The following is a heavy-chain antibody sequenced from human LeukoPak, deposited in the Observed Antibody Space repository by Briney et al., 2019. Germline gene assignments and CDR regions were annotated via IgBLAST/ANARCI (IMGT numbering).Heavy chain of an antibody. J-gene: IGHJ6*02. D-gene: IGHD3-10*01. Sequence: GGSLRLSCAASGFTFSSYAMSWVRQAPGKGLEWVSDVSGSGGTTHYADSVKGRFTISRDYSKNTLHLQMNSLRAADTAVYYCARVLAQRSGGLGTYGMDVWGQGTTVTVSS. CDR2: VSGSGGTT. CDR3: ARVLAQRSGGLGTYGMDV. CDR1: GFTFSSYA. V-gene: IGHV3-23*01.